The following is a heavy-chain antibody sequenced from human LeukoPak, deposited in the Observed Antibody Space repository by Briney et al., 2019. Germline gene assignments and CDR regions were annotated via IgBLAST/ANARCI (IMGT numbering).Heavy chain of an antibody. J-gene: IGHJ4*02. CDR2: ISSSSSYI. V-gene: IGHV3-21*01. Sequence: PGGSLRLSCAASGFTFSSYSMNWVRQAPGKGLEWVSSISSSSSYIYYADSVKGRFTISRDNAKNSLYLQMNSLRAEDTAVYYCAREGTYYYDSSGPFEYWGQGTLVTVSS. D-gene: IGHD3-22*01. CDR3: AREGTYYYDSSGPFEY. CDR1: GFTFSSYS.